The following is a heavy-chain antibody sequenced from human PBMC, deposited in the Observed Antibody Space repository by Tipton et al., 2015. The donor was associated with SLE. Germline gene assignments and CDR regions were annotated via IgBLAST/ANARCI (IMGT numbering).Heavy chain of an antibody. D-gene: IGHD1-26*01. CDR1: GFTFSSYE. CDR2: ISSSGSTI. V-gene: IGHV3-48*03. Sequence: GSLRLSCAASGFTFSSYEMNWVRQAPGKGLEWVSYISSSGSTIYYADSVKGRFTISRDNAKNSLFLQMNSLRVEDTAVYYCARDSPGWELLFDYWGQGTLVTVSS. J-gene: IGHJ4*02. CDR3: ARDSPGWELLFDY.